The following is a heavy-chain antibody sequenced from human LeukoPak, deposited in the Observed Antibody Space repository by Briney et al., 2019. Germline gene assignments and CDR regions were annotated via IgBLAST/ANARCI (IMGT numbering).Heavy chain of an antibody. V-gene: IGHV4-4*07. CDR2: IYTSGST. Sequence: PSETLSLTCTVSGGSISSYYWSWIRQPAGKGLEWIGRIYTSGSTNYNPSLKSRVTMSVDTSKNKFSLKLSSVTAADTPVYYCARRLSPLNWFDPWGQGTLVTVSS. CDR3: ARRLSPLNWFDP. CDR1: GGSISSYY. J-gene: IGHJ5*02.